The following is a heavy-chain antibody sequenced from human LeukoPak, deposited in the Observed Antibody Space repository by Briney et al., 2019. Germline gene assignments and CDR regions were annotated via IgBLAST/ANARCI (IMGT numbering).Heavy chain of an antibody. J-gene: IGHJ4*02. Sequence: ASVKVSCKASGYTFTVYYMHWVRQAPGQGLEWMGWINPNTGGTNYVQKFQGRVTMTRDTSISTGYMELSSLRSDDTALYYCARADGYNLGDFWGQGTQVTVSS. CDR1: GYTFTVYY. V-gene: IGHV1-2*02. D-gene: IGHD5-24*01. CDR2: INPNTGGT. CDR3: ARADGYNLGDF.